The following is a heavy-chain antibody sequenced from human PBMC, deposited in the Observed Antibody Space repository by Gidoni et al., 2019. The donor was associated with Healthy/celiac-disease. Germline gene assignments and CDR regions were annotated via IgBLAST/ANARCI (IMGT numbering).Heavy chain of an antibody. CDR2: IIPILGIA. CDR3: AEHRGYSTEVAFDI. CDR1: GGTISSYA. V-gene: IGHV1-69*09. D-gene: IGHD5-18*01. J-gene: IGHJ3*02. Sequence: QVQLVQSGAEVKKPCSSVKSSCKASGGTISSYAISWVRQAPGQGLEWMGRIIPILGIANYAQKFQGRGTITADKSTSTAYMGLSSLETEDTAVYYCAEHRGYSTEVAFDIWGQGKMITVS.